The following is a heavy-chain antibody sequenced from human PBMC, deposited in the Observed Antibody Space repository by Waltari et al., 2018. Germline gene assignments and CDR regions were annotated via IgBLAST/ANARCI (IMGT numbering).Heavy chain of an antibody. J-gene: IGHJ1*01. D-gene: IGHD1-1*01. Sequence: QVQLQESGPGLVKPSETLSLTCAVSGYSISSGYYWGWIRQPPGKGLEWIGSIYHSGSTYYNPSLKSRVTISVDTSKNQFSLKLSSVTAADTAVYYCARAGRGKLPSPYFQHWGQGTLVTVSS. CDR3: ARAGRGKLPSPYFQH. CDR1: GYSISSGYY. CDR2: IYHSGST. V-gene: IGHV4-38-2*01.